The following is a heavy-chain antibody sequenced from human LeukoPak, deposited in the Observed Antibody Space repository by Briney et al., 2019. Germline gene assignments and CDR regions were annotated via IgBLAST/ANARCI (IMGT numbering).Heavy chain of an antibody. J-gene: IGHJ4*02. CDR1: GGSFSGYY. D-gene: IGHD2-8*01. CDR3: ARRGYCTNGVCYAGVAY. V-gene: IGHV4-39*01. Sequence: PSETLSLTCAVYGGSFSGYYWGWIRQPPGKGLEWIGSIYYSGSTYYNPSLKSRVTISVDTSKNQFSLKLSSVTAADTAVYYCARRGYCTNGVCYAGVAYWGQGTLVTVSS. CDR2: IYYSGST.